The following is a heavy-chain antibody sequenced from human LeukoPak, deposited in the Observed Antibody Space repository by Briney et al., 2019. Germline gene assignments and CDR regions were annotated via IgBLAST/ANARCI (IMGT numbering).Heavy chain of an antibody. Sequence: SETLSLTCTVSGGSISSGSYYWSWIRQPPGKGLEWIGYIYHSGSTYYNPSLKSRVTISVDRSKNQFSLKLSSVTAADTAVYYCARSITMVRGVIQEFDYWGQGTLVTVSS. CDR2: IYHSGST. J-gene: IGHJ4*02. CDR3: ARSITMVRGVIQEFDY. D-gene: IGHD3-10*01. CDR1: GGSISSGSYY. V-gene: IGHV4-30-2*01.